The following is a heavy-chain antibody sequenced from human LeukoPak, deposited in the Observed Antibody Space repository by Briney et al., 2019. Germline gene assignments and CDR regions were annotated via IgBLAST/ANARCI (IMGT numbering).Heavy chain of an antibody. CDR2: ISGSGDST. Sequence: GGSLRLSCAASGFTFNIYAMNRVRHPPGKGLEWVSAISGSGDSTYYADSVKGRFTIARDNSKNTLYLHMNSLTAADTAVYYCAKDRGPYIGIDNNWFDPWGQGTLVSVSS. CDR3: AKDRGPYIGIDNNWFDP. J-gene: IGHJ5*02. D-gene: IGHD1-26*01. CDR1: GFTFNIYA. V-gene: IGHV3-23*01.